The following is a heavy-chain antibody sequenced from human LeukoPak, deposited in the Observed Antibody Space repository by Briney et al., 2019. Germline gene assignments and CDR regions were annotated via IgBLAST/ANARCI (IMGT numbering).Heavy chain of an antibody. D-gene: IGHD3-16*01. CDR2: ISSSSSTI. V-gene: IGHV3-48*01. CDR3: AREVITFAFDI. Sequence: GGPRRSPVPPLGLTFITIGMNGFGQPPGKGWNWVSYISSSSSTIYYADSVKGRFTISRDNAKNSLYLQMNSLRAEDTAVYYCAREVITFAFDIWGQGTMVTVSS. J-gene: IGHJ3*02. CDR1: GLTFITIG.